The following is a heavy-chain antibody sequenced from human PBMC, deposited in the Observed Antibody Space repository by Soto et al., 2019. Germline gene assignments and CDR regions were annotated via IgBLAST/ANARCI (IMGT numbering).Heavy chain of an antibody. V-gene: IGHV3-11*01. J-gene: IGHJ3*02. Sequence: QVQLVEAGGGAVKPGGSLRLSCVVSGFTFSDYYMSCVRQAPGKGLEWLSYINTSGSTMFYADSVKGRFTISRDNVKNTLYLQMNNLRAEDTGIYYGARDIAVAGRHFAFDIWGKGTMVTVSS. CDR2: INTSGSTM. D-gene: IGHD6-19*01. CDR3: ARDIAVAGRHFAFDI. CDR1: GFTFSDYY.